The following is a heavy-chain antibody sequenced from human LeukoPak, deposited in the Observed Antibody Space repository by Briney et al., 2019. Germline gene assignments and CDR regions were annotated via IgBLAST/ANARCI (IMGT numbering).Heavy chain of an antibody. Sequence: SETLSLTCAVYGGSFSGYYWSWIRQPPGKGLEWVGEINHSGSTNYNPSLKSRVTISVDTSKNQFSLKLSSVTAADTAVYYCARGHDEYGDYYFDYWGQGTLVTVSS. CDR2: INHSGST. J-gene: IGHJ4*02. CDR3: ARGHDEYGDYYFDY. D-gene: IGHD4-17*01. CDR1: GGSFSGYY. V-gene: IGHV4-34*01.